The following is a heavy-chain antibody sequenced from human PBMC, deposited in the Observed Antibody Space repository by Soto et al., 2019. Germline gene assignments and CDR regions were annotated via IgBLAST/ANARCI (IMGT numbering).Heavy chain of an antibody. V-gene: IGHV1-69*01. CDR1: GGTFSGYA. Sequence: QVQLVQSGAEVKKPGSSVKVSCTASGGTFSGYAISWVRQAPGQGLEWMGGIIPIFGTANYAQKFQGRVTITADESTSTAYMELSSLRSEDTAVYYCARGWIQLQNDYYYYYGMDVWGQGTTVTVSS. CDR3: ARGWIQLQNDYYYYYGMDV. D-gene: IGHD5-18*01. CDR2: IIPIFGTA. J-gene: IGHJ6*02.